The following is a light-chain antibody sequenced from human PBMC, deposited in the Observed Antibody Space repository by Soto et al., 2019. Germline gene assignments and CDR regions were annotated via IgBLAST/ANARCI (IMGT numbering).Light chain of an antibody. CDR1: QSISSW. V-gene: IGKV1-5*03. Sequence: IQMTQSPSTLSASVGDRVTLTCRASQSISSWLAWYQQKPGKAPKLLIYKASTLESGVPSNFSGSGSGTEFTLTISSLQPEDFATYYCQQYNSYPWTFGQGTKVDIK. CDR3: QQYNSYPWT. J-gene: IGKJ1*01. CDR2: KAS.